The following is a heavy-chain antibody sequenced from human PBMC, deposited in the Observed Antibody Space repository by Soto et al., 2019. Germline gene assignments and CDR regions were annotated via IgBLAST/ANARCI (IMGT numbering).Heavy chain of an antibody. V-gene: IGHV4-4*02. D-gene: IGHD6-13*01. CDR3: ARDSRAPAGNRRYYFDY. CDR1: GGSISSSSW. J-gene: IGHJ4*02. CDR2: IYHTGNT. Sequence: PSETLSLTCAVSGGSISSSSWWSWVRQPPGKGLEWIGEIYHTGNTNYNPSLESRVTISVDKSKNQFSLKLNSVTAADTAVYYCARDSRAPAGNRRYYFDYWGQGTPVPVYS.